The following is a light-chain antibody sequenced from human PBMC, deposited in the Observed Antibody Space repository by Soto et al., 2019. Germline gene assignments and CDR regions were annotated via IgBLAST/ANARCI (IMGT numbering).Light chain of an antibody. Sequence: EIVLTQSPGTLSLSPGERATLSCRASQSVSSSYLAWYQQKPGQAPRLLIYGASSRATGIPDRFSGSGSGTDFTLTIIRLEPDDFAVYYCQQYGSSPPNTFGQGTKLEIK. V-gene: IGKV3-20*01. CDR1: QSVSSSY. CDR3: QQYGSSPPNT. CDR2: GAS. J-gene: IGKJ2*01.